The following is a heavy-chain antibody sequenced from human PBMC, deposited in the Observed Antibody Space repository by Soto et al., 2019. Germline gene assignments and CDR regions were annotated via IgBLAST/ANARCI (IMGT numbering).Heavy chain of an antibody. CDR2: INPNSGGT. J-gene: IGHJ6*03. CDR3: ARGSAVAGKSYYYYYYMDV. CDR1: GYTFTGYY. V-gene: IGHV1-2*04. D-gene: IGHD6-19*01. Sequence: ASVKVSCKASGYTFTGYYMHWVRQAPGQGLEWMGWINPNSGGTNYAQKFQGWVTMTRDTSISTAYMELSRLRSDDTAVYYCARGSAVAGKSYYYYYYMDVWGKGTTVTVSS.